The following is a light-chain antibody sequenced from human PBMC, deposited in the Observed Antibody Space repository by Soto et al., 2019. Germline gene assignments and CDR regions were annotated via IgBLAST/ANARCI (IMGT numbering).Light chain of an antibody. J-gene: IGKJ1*01. CDR2: GAS. Sequence: EIVLTQSPGTLSLSPGERATLSCRASQSVSSSYLAWYQQKPGQAPRLLIYGASSRATGIPDRFSGSGAGTEFTLTISSLQPDDFATYYCQQYNGYSSWTFGQGTK. CDR3: QQYNGYSSWT. V-gene: IGKV3-20*01. CDR1: QSVSSSY.